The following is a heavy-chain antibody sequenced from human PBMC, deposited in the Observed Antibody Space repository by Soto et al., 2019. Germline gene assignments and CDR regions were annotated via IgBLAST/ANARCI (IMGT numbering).Heavy chain of an antibody. Sequence: ASVKVSCKASGGTFSSYAISWVRQAPGQGLEWMGGIIPIFGTANYAQKFQGRVTITADESRGTAYMELSSLRSEDTAVYYCARDLRSTSYYYYGMDVWGQGTTVTVSS. V-gene: IGHV1-69*13. J-gene: IGHJ6*02. CDR1: GGTFSSYA. D-gene: IGHD2-2*01. CDR2: IIPIFGTA. CDR3: ARDLRSTSYYYYGMDV.